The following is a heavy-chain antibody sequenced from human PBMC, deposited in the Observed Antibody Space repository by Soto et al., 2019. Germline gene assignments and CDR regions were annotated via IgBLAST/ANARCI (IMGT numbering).Heavy chain of an antibody. CDR1: GFTFNTYS. D-gene: IGHD5-12*01. CDR2: ISSSSSSI. V-gene: IGHV3-48*01. CDR3: ARVMSISWYFDL. Sequence: EVQLVESGGGLVQPGGPLRLSCAASGFTFNTYSMNWVRQAPGKGLEWLSYISSSSSSIYYADSVKGRFTISRDNAKNSLYLQMYSLRAEDTAKYYCARVMSISWYFDLWGRGTLVTVSS. J-gene: IGHJ2*01.